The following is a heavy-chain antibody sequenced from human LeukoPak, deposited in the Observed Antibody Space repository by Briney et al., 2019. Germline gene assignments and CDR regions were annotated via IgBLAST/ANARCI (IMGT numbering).Heavy chain of an antibody. V-gene: IGHV4-31*03. D-gene: IGHD6-13*01. CDR3: ARESSSWPYYYYYMDV. J-gene: IGHJ6*03. Sequence: SETLSLTCTVSGGSISGGGYYWSWIRQHPGKGLEWIGYIYYSGSTYYNPSLKSRVTISVDTSKNQFSLKLSSVTAADTAVYYCARESSSWPYYYYYMDVWGKGTTVTVSS. CDR2: IYYSGST. CDR1: GGSISGGGYY.